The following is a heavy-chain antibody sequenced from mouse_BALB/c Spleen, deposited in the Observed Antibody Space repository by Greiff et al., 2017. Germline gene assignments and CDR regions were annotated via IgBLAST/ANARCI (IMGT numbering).Heavy chain of an antibody. CDR2: IDPETGGT. J-gene: IGHJ3*01. Sequence: QVQLQQSGAELVRPGASVTLSCKASGYTFTDYEMHWVKQTPVHGLEWIGAIDPETGGTAYNQKFKGKATLTADKSSSTAYMELRSLTSEDSAVYYCTRKGDYDYGPFAYWGQGTLVTVSA. V-gene: IGHV1-15*01. CDR3: TRKGDYDYGPFAY. CDR1: GYTFTDYE. D-gene: IGHD2-4*01.